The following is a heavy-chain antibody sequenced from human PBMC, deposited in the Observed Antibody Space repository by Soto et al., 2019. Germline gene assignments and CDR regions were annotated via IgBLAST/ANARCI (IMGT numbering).Heavy chain of an antibody. CDR3: ARDRVRGYSYGSFDY. V-gene: IGHV1-3*01. J-gene: IGHJ4*02. CDR1: GYTFTSYA. Sequence: ASVKVSCKASGYTFTSYAMHWVRQAPGQRLEWMGWINAGNGNTKYSQKFQGRVTITRDTSASTAYMGLSSLRSEDTAVYYCARDRVRGYSYGSFDYWGQGTLVTVSS. CDR2: INAGNGNT. D-gene: IGHD5-18*01.